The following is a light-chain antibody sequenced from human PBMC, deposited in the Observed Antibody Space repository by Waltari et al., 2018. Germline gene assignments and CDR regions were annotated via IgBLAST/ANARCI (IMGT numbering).Light chain of an antibody. J-gene: IGKJ4*01. CDR1: QSVANNYLGISY. V-gene: IGKV3-20*01. CDR3: QQYGSSLLT. Sequence: EVVLTQSPVTLSLSPGEIATLSCRASQSVANNYLGISYLAWYQQKPGQTPRLLIYAASSRATGIPDRFSGSGSGTDFTLTISRLESEDFAVYYCQQYGSSLLTFGGGTKVEIK. CDR2: AAS.